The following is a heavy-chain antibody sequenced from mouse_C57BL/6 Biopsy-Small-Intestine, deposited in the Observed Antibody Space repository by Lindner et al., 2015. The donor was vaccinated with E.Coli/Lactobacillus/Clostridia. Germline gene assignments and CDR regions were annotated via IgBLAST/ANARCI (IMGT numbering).Heavy chain of an antibody. CDR2: ISYSGST. J-gene: IGHJ1*03. D-gene: IGHD1-1*01. Sequence: VQLQESGPGLAKPSQTLSLTCSVTGHSITSDYWNWIRKFPGNKLEYMGYISYSGSTYYNPSLKSRISITRDTSKNQYYLQLNSVTTEDTATYYCARYSRYGSSPLYWYFDVWGTGTTVTVSS. V-gene: IGHV3-8*01. CDR3: ARYSRYGSSPLYWYFDV. CDR1: GHSITSDY.